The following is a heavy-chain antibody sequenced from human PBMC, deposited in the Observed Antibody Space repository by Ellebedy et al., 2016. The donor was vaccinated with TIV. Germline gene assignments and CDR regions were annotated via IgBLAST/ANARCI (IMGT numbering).Heavy chain of an antibody. Sequence: GESLKISCTASGFTFGDYAMSWFRQAPGKGLEWVGFIRSKAYGGTTEYAASVKGRFTISRDDSKSIAYLQMNSLKTEDTAVYYCDIAARLLYWGQGTLVTVSS. D-gene: IGHD6-6*01. V-gene: IGHV3-49*03. CDR3: DIAARLLY. J-gene: IGHJ4*02. CDR2: IRSKAYGGTT. CDR1: GFTFGDYA.